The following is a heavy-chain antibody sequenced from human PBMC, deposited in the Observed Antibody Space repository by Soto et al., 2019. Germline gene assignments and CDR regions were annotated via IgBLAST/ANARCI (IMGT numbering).Heavy chain of an antibody. CDR2: INAGNGNT. CDR1: GYTFTSYA. J-gene: IGHJ5*02. CDR3: ARARYCSGGSCQDWFDP. D-gene: IGHD2-15*01. V-gene: IGHV1-3*01. Sequence: QVQVVQSGAEVKKPGASVKVSCKASGYTFTSYAIHWVRQAPGQRLEWMGWINAGNGNTKYSQKFQGRVTLSRDTSASTVYMELSSLRSEDTAVYYCARARYCSGGSCQDWFDPWGQGTLVTVSS.